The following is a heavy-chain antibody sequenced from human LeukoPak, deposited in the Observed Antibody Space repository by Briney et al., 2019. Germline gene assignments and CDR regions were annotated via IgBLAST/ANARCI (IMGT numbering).Heavy chain of an antibody. CDR2: INPSGGST. CDR1: GYTFTGYY. CDR3: ARQIRAAMIVVVQFDY. D-gene: IGHD3-22*01. J-gene: IGHJ4*02. Sequence: ASVKVSCKASGYTFTGYYIHWVRQAPGQGLEWMGIINPSGGSTSYAQKFQGRVTMTRDTSTSTVYMELSSLRSEDTAVYYCARQIRAAMIVVVQFDYWGQGTLVTVSS. V-gene: IGHV1-46*01.